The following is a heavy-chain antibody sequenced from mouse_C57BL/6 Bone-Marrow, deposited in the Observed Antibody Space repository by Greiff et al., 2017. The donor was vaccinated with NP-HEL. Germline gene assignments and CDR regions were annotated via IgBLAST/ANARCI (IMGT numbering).Heavy chain of an antibody. CDR1: GYTFTSYG. CDR3: AGVVATRYFDV. J-gene: IGHJ1*03. Sequence: QVHVKQSGAELARPGASVKLSCKASGYTFTSYGISWVKQRPGQGLEWIGEIYPRSGNTYYNEQFKGKATLTADKSSSTAYMELRTLTSEDSAVYFCAGVVATRYFDVWRTGTTGTVSS. V-gene: IGHV1-81*01. D-gene: IGHD1-1*01. CDR2: IYPRSGNT.